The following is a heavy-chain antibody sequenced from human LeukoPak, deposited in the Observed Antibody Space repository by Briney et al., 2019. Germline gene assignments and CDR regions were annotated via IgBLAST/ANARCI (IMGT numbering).Heavy chain of an antibody. V-gene: IGHV3-48*03. Sequence: GGSLRLSCAASGFTLSSYEMNWVRQAPGKGLEWVSYISSSGSTIYYADSVKGRFTISRYNAKNSLYLQMNSLRAEDTAVYYCASGVTIFGVVRFDYWGQGTLVAVSS. CDR3: ASGVTIFGVVRFDY. J-gene: IGHJ4*02. D-gene: IGHD3-3*01. CDR2: ISSSGSTI. CDR1: GFTLSSYE.